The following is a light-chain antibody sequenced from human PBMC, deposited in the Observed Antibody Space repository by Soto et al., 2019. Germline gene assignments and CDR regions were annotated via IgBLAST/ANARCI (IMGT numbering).Light chain of an antibody. V-gene: IGKV1-39*01. CDR3: QQSYSSPWT. CDR1: QSISSY. J-gene: IGKJ1*01. CDR2: AAS. Sequence: DIQMTQSPSSLSASVGDRVTITCRASQSISSYLNWYQQKPGKAPNLLIYAASSLHSGVPSRFSGSGSGTDVTITSSSLQPEDFATYSCQQSYSSPWTFGQGTKVEIK.